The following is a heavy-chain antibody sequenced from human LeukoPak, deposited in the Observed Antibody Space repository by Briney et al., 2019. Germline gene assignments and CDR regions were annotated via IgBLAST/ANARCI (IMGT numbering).Heavy chain of an antibody. J-gene: IGHJ4*02. D-gene: IGHD1-26*01. CDR2: IYYSGST. CDR1: GGSISSSSYY. Sequence: SETLSLTCTVSGGSISSSSYYWGWIRQPPGKGLEWIGSIYYSGSTYYNPSLKSRVTISVDTSKNQFSLKLSSVTAADTAVYYCASPEYSGSYYASGSPFDYWGQGTLVTVSS. CDR3: ASPEYSGSYYASGSPFDY. V-gene: IGHV4-39*01.